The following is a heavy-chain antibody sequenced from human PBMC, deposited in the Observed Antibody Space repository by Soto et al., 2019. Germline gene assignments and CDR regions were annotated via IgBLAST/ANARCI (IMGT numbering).Heavy chain of an antibody. CDR2: IYWDDDK. V-gene: IGHV2-5*02. D-gene: IGHD6-19*01. CDR1: GFSLSTSGVG. CDR3: ALALQWLEGYYFDY. J-gene: IGHJ4*02. Sequence: QITLKESGPTLVKPTQTLTLTCTFSGFSLSTSGVGVGWIRQPPGKALEWLALIYWDDDKRYSPSLKSRLTSTKDTSKNPVVLTMTHMDPVDTATYYCALALQWLEGYYFDYWGQGTLVTVSS.